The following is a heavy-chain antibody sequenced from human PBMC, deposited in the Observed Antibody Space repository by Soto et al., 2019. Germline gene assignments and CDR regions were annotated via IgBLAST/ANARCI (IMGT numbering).Heavy chain of an antibody. Sequence: ASVKVSCKASGNTFTGYYIHWVRQAPGQGLEWMGWINPNNDGTTYGEKFQGRVTMTRDTSISTAYMELSRLRSDDTAVYYCARLLYGSGSYSYFDYWGQGTLVTVSS. CDR2: INPNNDGT. V-gene: IGHV1-2*02. CDR1: GNTFTGYY. CDR3: ARLLYGSGSYSYFDY. J-gene: IGHJ4*02. D-gene: IGHD3-10*01.